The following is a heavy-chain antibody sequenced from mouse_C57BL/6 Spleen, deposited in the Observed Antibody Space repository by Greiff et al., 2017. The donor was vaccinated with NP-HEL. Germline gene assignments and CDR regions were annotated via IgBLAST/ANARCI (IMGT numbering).Heavy chain of an antibody. CDR1: GYAFSSYW. CDR3: ARSRYYYVSSYGENYAMDY. V-gene: IGHV1-80*01. J-gene: IGHJ4*01. CDR2: IYPGDGDT. D-gene: IGHD1-1*01. Sequence: QVQLQQSGAELVKPGASVKISCKASGYAFSSYWMNWVKQRPGKGLEWIGQIYPGDGDTNYNGKFKGKATLTADKSSSTAYMQLSSLTSEDSAVYFCARSRYYYVSSYGENYAMDYWGQGTSVTVSS.